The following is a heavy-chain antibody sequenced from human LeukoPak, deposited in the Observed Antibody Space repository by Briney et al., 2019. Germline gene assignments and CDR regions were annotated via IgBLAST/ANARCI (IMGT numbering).Heavy chain of an antibody. J-gene: IGHJ3*02. CDR2: INHSGST. Sequence: SETLSLTCAVYGGSFTNYYWSWIHQPPGKGLEWIGEINHSGSTNYNPSLKSRVTISIDTSKNQLSLKLSSVTAADTAVYSCVRHVARAFDIWGQGTMVTVSS. V-gene: IGHV4-34*01. CDR3: VRHVARAFDI. CDR1: GGSFTNYY.